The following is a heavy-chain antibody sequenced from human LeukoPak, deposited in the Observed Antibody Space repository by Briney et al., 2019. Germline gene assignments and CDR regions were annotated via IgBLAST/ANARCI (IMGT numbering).Heavy chain of an antibody. D-gene: IGHD5-18*01. V-gene: IGHV5-51*01. CDR1: GYSFTSYW. CDR2: IYPGDSDT. Sequence: GESLKISCKGSGYSFTSYWIGWVRQMPGKGLEWMGIIYPGDSDTRYSPSFQGQVTISADKSISTAYLQWSSLKASDTAMYYCARAVGGYSFDYYYYGMDVWGQGTTVTVPS. CDR3: ARAVGGYSFDYYYYGMDV. J-gene: IGHJ6*02.